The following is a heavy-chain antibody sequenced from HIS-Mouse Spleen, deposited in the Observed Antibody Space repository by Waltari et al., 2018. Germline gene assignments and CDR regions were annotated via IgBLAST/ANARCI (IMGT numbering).Heavy chain of an antibody. Sequence: VQLLAFRGGFVGHGGSLTFSVVASGFTFFTLPLRELRQAPGKGLVWVSAISGSGGSTYYADTVKGRFTIIRDNSKNALYLQMNSLRAEDTAVYYCAKGQGSGWYPINGFDPWGQGTLVTVSS. J-gene: IGHJ5*02. CDR1: GFTFFTLP. D-gene: IGHD6-19*01. CDR3: AKGQGSGWYPINGFDP. CDR2: ISGSGGST. V-gene: IGHV3-23*01.